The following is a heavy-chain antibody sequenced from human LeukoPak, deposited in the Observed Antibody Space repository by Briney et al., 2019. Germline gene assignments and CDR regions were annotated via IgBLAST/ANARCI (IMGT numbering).Heavy chain of an antibody. D-gene: IGHD3-22*01. Sequence: PGGSLRLSCAASGFTFSSYGMHWVRQAPGKGLEWVAFIRYDGSNKYYADSVKGRFTISRDNSKNTLYLQMNSLRAEDTAVYYCAKDLYYYDSSGYYLDAFDIRGQGTMVTVSS. CDR2: IRYDGSNK. V-gene: IGHV3-30*02. CDR3: AKDLYYYDSSGYYLDAFDI. CDR1: GFTFSSYG. J-gene: IGHJ3*02.